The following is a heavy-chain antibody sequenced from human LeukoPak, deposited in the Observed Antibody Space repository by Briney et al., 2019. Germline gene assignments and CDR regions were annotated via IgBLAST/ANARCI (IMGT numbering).Heavy chain of an antibody. CDR3: ARADPASWFDP. CDR1: GGSISSGGYY. J-gene: IGHJ5*02. V-gene: IGHV4-30-4*01. Sequence: SQTLSLTCTVSGGSISSGGYYWSWIRQPPGQGLEWIGYIYYSGSTYYNPSLKSRVTISVDTSKNQFSLKLSSVTAADTAVYYCARADPASWFDPWGQGTLVTVSS. D-gene: IGHD6-25*01. CDR2: IYYSGST.